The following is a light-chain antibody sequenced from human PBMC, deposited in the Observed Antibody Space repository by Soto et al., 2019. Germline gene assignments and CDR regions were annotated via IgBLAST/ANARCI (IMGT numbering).Light chain of an antibody. V-gene: IGLV2-23*01. Sequence: QSVLAHPGAVCWSPGQSITISCTGTSGFVGSFSLVSWYQQHPGKAPKVMISEGHRRPSGVPDRFSGSTSVNSASLTISGLQADEEADYYCCLYIGANNYVFGTGTKVTVL. CDR2: EGH. CDR1: SGFVGSFSL. J-gene: IGLJ1*01. CDR3: CLYIGANNYV.